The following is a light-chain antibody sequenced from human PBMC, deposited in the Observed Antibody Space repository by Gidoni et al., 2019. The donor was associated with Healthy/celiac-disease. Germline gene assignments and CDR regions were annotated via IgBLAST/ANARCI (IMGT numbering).Light chain of an antibody. CDR3: AAWDDSLSGHVV. J-gene: IGLJ2*01. CDR1: SSNIGSHY. V-gene: IGLV1-47*01. CDR2: RNN. Sequence: QSVLTQPPSASGTPGQRVTISCSGSSSNIGSHYVYWYQQLPGTAPKLLIYRNNQRPSGVPDRFSGSKSGTSASLAISGRRSEDEAEYYCAAWDDSLSGHVVFGGGTKLTVL.